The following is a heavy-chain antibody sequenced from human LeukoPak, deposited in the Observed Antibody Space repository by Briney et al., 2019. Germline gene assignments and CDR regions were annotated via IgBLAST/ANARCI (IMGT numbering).Heavy chain of an antibody. CDR1: GFTVSSNS. CDR3: ARDRTGQQLISRKEYYYMDV. Sequence: GGSLRLSCTVSGFTVSSNSMSWVRQAPGKGLEWVSFIYSGSTHYSDSVKGRFTISRDNSKNTLYLQMNSLRAEDTAVYYCARDRTGQQLISRKEYYYMDVWGKGTTVTISS. V-gene: IGHV3-53*01. D-gene: IGHD4-11*01. J-gene: IGHJ6*03. CDR2: IYSGST.